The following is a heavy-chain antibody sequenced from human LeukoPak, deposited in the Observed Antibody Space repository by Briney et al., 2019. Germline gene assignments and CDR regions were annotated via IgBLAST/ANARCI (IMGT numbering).Heavy chain of an antibody. D-gene: IGHD4-17*01. V-gene: IGHV3-11*01. CDR3: AKDGDYAEGYFPH. CDR2: ISSSGSTI. J-gene: IGHJ1*01. CDR1: GFTFSDYY. Sequence: GGSLRLSCAASGFTFSDYYMSWIRQAPGKGLEWVSYISSSGSTIYYADSVKGRFTISRDNSKNSLYLQMNSLRTEDTALYYCAKDGDYAEGYFPHWGQGTLVTVSS.